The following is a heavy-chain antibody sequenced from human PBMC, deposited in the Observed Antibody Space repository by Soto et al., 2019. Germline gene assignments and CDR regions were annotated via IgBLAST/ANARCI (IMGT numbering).Heavy chain of an antibody. CDR2: IYYSGST. CDR3: ARYFYGSGTIDGMDV. CDR1: GGSFSGYY. Sequence: PSETLSLTCAVYGGSFSGYYWSWIRQPPGKGLEWIGYIYYSGSTYYNPSLKSRVTISVDTSKNQFSLKLSSVTAADTAVYYCARYFYGSGTIDGMDVWCQGITVTVS. V-gene: IGHV4-30-4*08. J-gene: IGHJ6*02. D-gene: IGHD3-10*01.